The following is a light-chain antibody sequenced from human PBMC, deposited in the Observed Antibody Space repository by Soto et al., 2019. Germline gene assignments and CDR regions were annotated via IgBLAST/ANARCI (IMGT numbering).Light chain of an antibody. Sequence: DIPMTQSPSTLSASVGDRVTITCRASQNINSLLAWYQQKPGKAPKLLIYKASSLESGVPSRFSGSGSGTELTLTISSLQPDDSATYYCQQYNSYPLTFGGGTKVEIK. V-gene: IGKV1-5*03. CDR3: QQYNSYPLT. J-gene: IGKJ4*01. CDR2: KAS. CDR1: QNINSL.